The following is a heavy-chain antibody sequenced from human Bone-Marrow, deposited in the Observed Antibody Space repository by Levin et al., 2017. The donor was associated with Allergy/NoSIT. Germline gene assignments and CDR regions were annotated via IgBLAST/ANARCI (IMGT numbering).Heavy chain of an antibody. J-gene: IGHJ4*02. CDR1: GGSFSDYY. Sequence: SETLSLTCAVYGGSFSDYYWNWIRQSPDKGLEWIGEINKKGSTNYNPSLKSRVTILIDTSKKQFSLKLKSVTAADTAVYYCARGEAVADFWGQGTRVTVSS. D-gene: IGHD4-23*01. CDR3: ARGEAVADF. V-gene: IGHV4-34*01. CDR2: INKKGST.